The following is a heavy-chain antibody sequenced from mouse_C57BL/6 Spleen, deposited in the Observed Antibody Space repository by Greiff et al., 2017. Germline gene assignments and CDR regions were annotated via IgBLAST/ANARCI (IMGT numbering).Heavy chain of an antibody. CDR1: GYSFTGYY. CDR2: INPSTGGT. D-gene: IGHD2-4*01. V-gene: IGHV1-42*01. Sequence: EVQLQQSGPELVKPGASVKISCKASGYSFTGYYMNWVKQSPEKSLEWIGEINPSTGGTTYNQKFKAKATLTVDKSSSTAYMQLKSLTSEDSAVYYCAAIYYDYDVLAYWGQGTLVTVSA. J-gene: IGHJ3*01. CDR3: AAIYYDYDVLAY.